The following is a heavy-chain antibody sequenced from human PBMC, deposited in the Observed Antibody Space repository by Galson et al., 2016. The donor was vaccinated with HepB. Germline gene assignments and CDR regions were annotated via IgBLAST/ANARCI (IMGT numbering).Heavy chain of an antibody. D-gene: IGHD4-17*01. CDR1: GFTLSNYG. J-gene: IGHJ4*02. CDR2: IYSDGSKI. V-gene: IGHV3-33*01. CDR3: ARAHYGVLPLDY. Sequence: SLRLSCAASGFTLSNYGFHWARHTPAKGLEWVAFIYSDGSKIYYGNSVKGRFTISRDNSKHTVYLEMNSLRAEDTAVYYCARAHYGVLPLDYWGQGTLVTVSA.